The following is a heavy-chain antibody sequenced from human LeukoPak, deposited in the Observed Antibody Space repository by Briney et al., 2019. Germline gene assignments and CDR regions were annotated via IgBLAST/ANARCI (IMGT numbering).Heavy chain of an antibody. CDR3: AREGDSSSYWTIDY. D-gene: IGHD3-22*01. Sequence: AASVKVSCKASGGTFSSYAISWVRQAPGQGLEWMGRIIPILGIANYAQKFQGRVTMTRDTSTSTVYMELSSLRSEDTAVYYCAREGDSSSYWTIDYWGQGTLATVSS. CDR2: IIPILGIA. J-gene: IGHJ4*02. V-gene: IGHV1-69*04. CDR1: GGTFSSYA.